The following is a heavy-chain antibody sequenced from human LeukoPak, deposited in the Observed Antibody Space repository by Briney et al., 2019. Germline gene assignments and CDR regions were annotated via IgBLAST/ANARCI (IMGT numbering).Heavy chain of an antibody. Sequence: PGGSLRLSCAAPGFTFDDHGMSWVRQAPGKGLEWVSGIKWDGGSTGYADSVKGRFTISRDNAKKSLYLQMNSLRVEDTAVYYCARGAGSSWYFYFDYWGQGTLVTVSS. CDR3: ARGAGSSWYFYFDY. J-gene: IGHJ4*02. CDR2: IKWDGGST. D-gene: IGHD6-13*01. CDR1: GFTFDDHG. V-gene: IGHV3-20*04.